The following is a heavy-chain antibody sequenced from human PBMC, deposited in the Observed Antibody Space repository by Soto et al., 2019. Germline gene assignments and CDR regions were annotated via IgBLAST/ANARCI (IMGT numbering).Heavy chain of an antibody. J-gene: IGHJ4*02. Sequence: SETLSLTCTVSGGSISSSSYYWGWIRQPPGKGLEWIGSIYYSGSTYYNPSLKSRVTISVDTSKNQFSLKLSSVTAADTAVYYCARLLTAFSLRIVLRYFETIDYWGQGTLVTVS. D-gene: IGHD3-9*01. CDR2: IYYSGST. V-gene: IGHV4-39*01. CDR3: ARLLTAFSLRIVLRYFETIDY. CDR1: GGSISSSSYY.